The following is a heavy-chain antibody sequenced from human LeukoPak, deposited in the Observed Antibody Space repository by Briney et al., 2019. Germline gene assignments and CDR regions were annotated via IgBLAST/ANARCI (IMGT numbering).Heavy chain of an antibody. Sequence: PGGSLRLSCAASGFTFSTYAMSWVRQAPGKGLEWVSAIIVSGGSTYYADSVQGRFTISRDNSMNTLYLQMNSLRAEDTAIYYCAKGTVSGTYNFDYWGQGTLVTVSS. V-gene: IGHV3-23*01. CDR2: IIVSGGST. CDR3: AKGTVSGTYNFDY. CDR1: GFTFSTYA. D-gene: IGHD1-26*01. J-gene: IGHJ4*02.